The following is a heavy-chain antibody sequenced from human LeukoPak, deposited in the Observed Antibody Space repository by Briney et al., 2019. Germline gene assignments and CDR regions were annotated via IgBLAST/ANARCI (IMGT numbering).Heavy chain of an antibody. V-gene: IGHV1-69*05. J-gene: IGHJ5*02. CDR1: GGTFSSYA. Sequence: SVKVSCKASGGTFSSYAISWVRQAPGQGLEWMGGIIPIFGTANYPQKFQGRVTITTDESTSTAYMELSSLRSEDTAVYYCAREFTGWFDPWGQGTLVTVSS. D-gene: IGHD3-16*01. CDR2: IIPIFGTA. CDR3: AREFTGWFDP.